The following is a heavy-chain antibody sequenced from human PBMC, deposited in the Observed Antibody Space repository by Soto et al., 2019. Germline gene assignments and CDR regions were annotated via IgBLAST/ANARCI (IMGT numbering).Heavy chain of an antibody. V-gene: IGHV3-21*01. Sequence: EVQLVESGGGLVKPGGSLRLSCAASGFTFSSYSMNWVRQAPGKGLEWVSSISSSSSYIYYADSVKGRFTISRDNAKNSLYLQMNSLRAEDTAVYYCASAGGYGDYVGYWGQGTLVTVSS. D-gene: IGHD4-17*01. CDR3: ASAGGYGDYVGY. CDR1: GFTFSSYS. CDR2: ISSSSSYI. J-gene: IGHJ4*02.